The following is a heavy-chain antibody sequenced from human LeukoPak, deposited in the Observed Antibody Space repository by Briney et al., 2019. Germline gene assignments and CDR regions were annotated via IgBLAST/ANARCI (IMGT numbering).Heavy chain of an antibody. Sequence: SETLSLTCTVSGDSISSSSDYWGWIRQPPGKGLEWIATIYYSGSTYYNPSLKSRVTISVDTSKIQFSLNLSSVTAADTAIYYCARGDHELSNSIGPWGQGTLVTVSS. CDR2: IYYSGST. CDR1: GDSISSSSDY. J-gene: IGHJ5*02. CDR3: ARGDHELSNSIGP. V-gene: IGHV4-39*07. D-gene: IGHD4-23*01.